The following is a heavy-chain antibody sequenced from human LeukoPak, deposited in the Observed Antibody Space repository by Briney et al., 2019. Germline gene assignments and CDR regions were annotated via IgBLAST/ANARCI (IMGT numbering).Heavy chain of an antibody. CDR1: GGSISSGGFY. J-gene: IGHJ4*02. D-gene: IGHD3-10*01. V-gene: IGHV4-61*02. Sequence: SETLSLTCSVSGGSISSGGFYWSWIRQPAGTGLEWIGRLYTGGSTIYNPSLKSRVSISVDTSKSQFSLRLSSVTAADTAVYYCARVRGGLDYWGQGTLVTVSS. CDR3: ARVRGGLDY. CDR2: LYTGGST.